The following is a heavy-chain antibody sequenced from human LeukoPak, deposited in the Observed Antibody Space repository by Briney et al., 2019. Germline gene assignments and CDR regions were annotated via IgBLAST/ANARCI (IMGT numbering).Heavy chain of an antibody. J-gene: IGHJ4*02. CDR1: WFPFSTYL. CDR2: INQDGSGE. CDR3: ARDDDVWSGWGH. Sequence: GGSLKPFFSTSWFPFSTYLLNLVRQGPGEGLEWVANINQDGSGEYYAGSVKGRFTIARDNAKNSLYLQMNSLRAEDTAVYYCARDDDVWSGWGHWGRGTLVTVSS. D-gene: IGHD3-3*01. V-gene: IGHV3-7*01.